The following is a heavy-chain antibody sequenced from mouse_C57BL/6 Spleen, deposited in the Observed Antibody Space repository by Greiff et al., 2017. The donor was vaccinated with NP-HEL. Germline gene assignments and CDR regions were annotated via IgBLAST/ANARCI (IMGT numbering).Heavy chain of an antibody. CDR1: GYTFTSYD. D-gene: IGHD3-1*01. J-gene: IGHJ4*01. CDR2: IYPRDGST. CDR3: ARQGARAMDY. Sequence: VKLMESGPELVKPGASVKLSCKASGYTFTSYDINWVKQRPGQGLEWIGWIYPRDGSTKYNEKFKGKATLTVDTSSSTAYMELHSLTSEDSAVYFCARQGARAMDYWGQGTSVTVSS. V-gene: IGHV1-85*01.